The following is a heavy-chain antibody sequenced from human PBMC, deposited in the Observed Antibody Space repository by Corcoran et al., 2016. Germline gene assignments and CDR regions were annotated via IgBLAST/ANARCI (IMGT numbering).Heavy chain of an antibody. CDR1: GGTFSNYA. J-gene: IGHJ5*02. CDR2: IIPIFGTA. Sequence: QVQLVQSGAEVKKPGSSVKVSCKASGGTFSNYAIRWVRQAPGQGLEWMGGIIPIFGTANYAQKFQGRVTITADKSTSTAYMELSSLRSEDTAVYYCAGGGRRLGCNWFDPWGQGTLVTVSS. CDR3: AGGGRRLGCNWFDP. D-gene: IGHD3-16*01. V-gene: IGHV1-69*06.